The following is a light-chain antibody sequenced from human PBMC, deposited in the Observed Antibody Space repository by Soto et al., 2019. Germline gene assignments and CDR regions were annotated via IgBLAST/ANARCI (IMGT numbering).Light chain of an antibody. J-gene: IGLJ1*01. CDR3: STYLISSTSYV. CDR1: SSDVGGYNY. Sequence: QSALTHPRSLSGSPGQSVTISCTGTSSDVGGYNYVSWYQQHPGKAPKLMIYDVSKRPSGVPDRFSGSKSGNTASLTISGLQAEDEADYYCSTYLISSTSYVFGTGTKVTVL. V-gene: IGLV2-11*01. CDR2: DVS.